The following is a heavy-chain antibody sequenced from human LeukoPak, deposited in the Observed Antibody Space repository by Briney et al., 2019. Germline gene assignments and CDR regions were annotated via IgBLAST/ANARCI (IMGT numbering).Heavy chain of an antibody. Sequence: PGGSLRLSCAASGFTFSSYSMNWVRQAPGKGLEWVSAISGSGGSTYYADSVKGRFTISRDNSKNTLYLQMNSLRAEDTAVYYCAKTFGDYGDYGYWGQGTLVTVSS. CDR2: ISGSGGST. D-gene: IGHD4-17*01. CDR1: GFTFSSYS. CDR3: AKTFGDYGDYGY. V-gene: IGHV3-23*01. J-gene: IGHJ4*02.